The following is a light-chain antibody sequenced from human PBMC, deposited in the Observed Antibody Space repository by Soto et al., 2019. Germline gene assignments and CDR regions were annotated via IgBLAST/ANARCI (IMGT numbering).Light chain of an antibody. CDR1: SSDVGGYDS. Sequence: QAVVTQPASVSGSPGQSITISCAGTSSDVGGYDSVAWYQHNPGKAPKLLIYNVRGRPSGVSSRFSGSKSGNTASLSISGLQPEDEADYYCCSYTTSSTLVFGTGTKVTVL. J-gene: IGLJ1*01. V-gene: IGLV2-14*01. CDR2: NVR. CDR3: CSYTTSSTLV.